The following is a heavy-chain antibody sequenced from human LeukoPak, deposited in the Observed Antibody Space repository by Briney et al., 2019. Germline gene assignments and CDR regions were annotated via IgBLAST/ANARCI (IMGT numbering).Heavy chain of an antibody. V-gene: IGHV4-34*01. CDR3: ARPYYYDSRIDP. CDR1: GGSFSNYY. D-gene: IGHD3-22*01. J-gene: IGHJ5*02. Sequence: PSETLSLTCAVYGGSFSNYYWTWIRQPPGRGLEWIGEINHGGSPNYSPSLKSRVTISVDTSKSQFSLNLSSVTAADTAVYYCARPYYYDSRIDPWGQGTLVTVSS. CDR2: INHGGSP.